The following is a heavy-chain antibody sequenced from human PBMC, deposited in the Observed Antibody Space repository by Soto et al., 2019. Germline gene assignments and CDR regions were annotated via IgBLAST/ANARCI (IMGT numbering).Heavy chain of an antibody. J-gene: IGHJ6*02. Sequence: EVQLVESGGGLVQPGGSLRLSCAASGFTFSDHYMDWVRQAPGKGLEWVGRTRNKANSYTTEYAASVKGRFTISRDDSKNSLYLRMNSLKTEDTAVYYCARGGYDSSGYYNDYYYGMDVWGQGTTVTVSS. CDR2: TRNKANSYTT. D-gene: IGHD3-22*01. CDR3: ARGGYDSSGYYNDYYYGMDV. CDR1: GFTFSDHY. V-gene: IGHV3-72*01.